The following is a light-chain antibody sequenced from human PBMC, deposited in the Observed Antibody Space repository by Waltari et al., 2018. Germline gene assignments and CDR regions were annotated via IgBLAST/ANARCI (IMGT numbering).Light chain of an antibody. V-gene: IGLV2-11*01. CDR3: CSYAGAYTFV. CDR2: DVV. CDR1: INDVGVEDY. Sequence: QSALTQPHSVSASPGQSVTIPCSGSINDVGVEDYVSWYQKLPGKAPKLILYDVVKRPSGVPSRFSGSKYGTTASLTISGLQTDDEATYYCCSYAGAYTFVFGGGTKLTVL. J-gene: IGLJ3*02.